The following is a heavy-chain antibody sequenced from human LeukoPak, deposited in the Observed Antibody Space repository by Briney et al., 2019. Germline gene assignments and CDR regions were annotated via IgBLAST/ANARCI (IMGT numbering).Heavy chain of an antibody. Sequence: GGSLRLSCAASGFTFSNYGMHWVRQAPGKGLEWVAVISYDGGEQHYGDSVKGRFSISRDDSESTLYLQMNSLTVEDTALYYCVKPRTFYDILTVSFQQWGQGTWVTVSS. J-gene: IGHJ1*01. V-gene: IGHV3-30*18. CDR3: VKPRTFYDILTVSFQQ. D-gene: IGHD3-9*01. CDR2: ISYDGGEQ. CDR1: GFTFSNYG.